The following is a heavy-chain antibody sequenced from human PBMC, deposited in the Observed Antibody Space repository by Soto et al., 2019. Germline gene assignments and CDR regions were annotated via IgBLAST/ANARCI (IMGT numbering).Heavy chain of an antibody. V-gene: IGHV3-33*01. CDR1: GFTFSNSG. Sequence: PGGSLRLSCAASGFTFSNSGMHWVRQAPGKGLEWVALIWYGGSNKFYADSVKGRFTISRDNSKNTLYLQMSSLTADDTAVYYCARDPVDTTMGPFFDSWGQGTLVTVSS. CDR3: ARDPVDTTMGPFFDS. CDR2: IWYGGSNK. J-gene: IGHJ4*02. D-gene: IGHD5-18*01.